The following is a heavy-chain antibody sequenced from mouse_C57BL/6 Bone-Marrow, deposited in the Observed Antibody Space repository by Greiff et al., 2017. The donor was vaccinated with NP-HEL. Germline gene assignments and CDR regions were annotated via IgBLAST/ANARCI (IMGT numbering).Heavy chain of an antibody. V-gene: IGHV1-69*01. D-gene: IGHD2-3*01. CDR1: GYTFTSYW. CDR2: IDPSDSYT. Sequence: QVQLQQPGAELVMPGASVKLSCKASGYTFTSYWMHWVKQRPGQGLEWIGEIDPSDSYTNYNQKFKGKSTLTVDKSSSTAYMQLSSLTSEDSAVYYCARSLYDGYYEDWYFDVWGTGTTVTVSS. CDR3: ARSLYDGYYEDWYFDV. J-gene: IGHJ1*03.